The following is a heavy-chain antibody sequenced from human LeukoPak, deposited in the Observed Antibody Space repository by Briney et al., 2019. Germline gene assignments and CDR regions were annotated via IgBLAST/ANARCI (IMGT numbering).Heavy chain of an antibody. CDR1: GFTFSSYS. Sequence: GGSLRLSCAASGFTFSSYSMDWVRQAPGKGLEWVSSISSSSSYIYYADSVKGRFTISRDNAKNSLYLQMNSLRAEDTAVYYCARDRGSHGYCSSTSCPTDYWGQGTLVTVSS. J-gene: IGHJ4*02. V-gene: IGHV3-21*01. CDR3: ARDRGSHGYCSSTSCPTDY. D-gene: IGHD2-2*01. CDR2: ISSSSSYI.